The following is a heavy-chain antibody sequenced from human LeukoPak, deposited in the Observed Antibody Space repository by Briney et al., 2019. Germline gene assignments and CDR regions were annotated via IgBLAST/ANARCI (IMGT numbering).Heavy chain of an antibody. CDR2: INQDGSDK. Sequence: PGGSLRLSCAASGFMFNNYWMTWVRQAPGKGLEWVGNINQDGSDKYYGDSVKGRFTTSRDNAKNSLYLQMNSLRAEDTAVYYCARDTRYFDSWGQGNMVTVSS. J-gene: IGHJ4*02. V-gene: IGHV3-7*01. CDR3: ARDTRYFDS. CDR1: GFMFNNYW.